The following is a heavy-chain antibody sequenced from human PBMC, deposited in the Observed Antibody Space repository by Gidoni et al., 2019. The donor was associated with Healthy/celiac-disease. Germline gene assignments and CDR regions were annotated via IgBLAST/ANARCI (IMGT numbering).Heavy chain of an antibody. D-gene: IGHD3-3*01. CDR1: GGSISSCY. CDR2: IYYSGST. J-gene: IGHJ6*03. Sequence: QVQLQESGPGLVKPSETLSLTCTVSGGSISSCYWSWIRQPPGKGLEWIGYIYYSGSTNYNPSLKSRVTISVDTSKNQFSLKLSSVTAADTAVYYCARDRWRFLGHRDYYMDVWGKGTTVTVSS. V-gene: IGHV4-59*01. CDR3: ARDRWRFLGHRDYYMDV.